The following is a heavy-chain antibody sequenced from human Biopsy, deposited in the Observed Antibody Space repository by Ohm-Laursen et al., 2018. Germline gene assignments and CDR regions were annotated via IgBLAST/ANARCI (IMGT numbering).Heavy chain of an antibody. CDR2: IYTSGIT. CDR3: ARDRDRRGWFDP. Sequence: GTLSLTCTVSGGSFSSYSWSWIRQPAGKGLEWIGQIYTSGITNYNPSLKSRVTMSVDTSKNKFSLRVSSVTAADTAVYYCARDRDRRGWFDPWGQGTLVTVSS. V-gene: IGHV4-4*07. D-gene: IGHD1-14*01. CDR1: GGSFSSYS. J-gene: IGHJ5*02.